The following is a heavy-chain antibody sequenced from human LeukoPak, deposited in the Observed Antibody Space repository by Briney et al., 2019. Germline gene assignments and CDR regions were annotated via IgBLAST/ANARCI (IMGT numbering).Heavy chain of an antibody. V-gene: IGHV4-39*01. D-gene: IGHD6-13*01. CDR2: TYYTGST. CDR1: GGSISSRSFY. CDR3: ARLGAAPGPPHYFYYGMDV. J-gene: IGHJ6*02. Sequence: SETLSLTCSVSGGSISSRSFYWGGVRQPPGKGLEWIGSTYYTGSTYYNPSLRRRVTISGDTSKNQVSLKVNSVTAADTAVYYCARLGAAPGPPHYFYYGMDVWGQGTTVTVSS.